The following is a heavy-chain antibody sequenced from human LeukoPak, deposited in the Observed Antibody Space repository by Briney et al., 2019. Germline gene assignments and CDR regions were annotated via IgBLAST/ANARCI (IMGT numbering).Heavy chain of an antibody. D-gene: IGHD3-22*01. J-gene: IGHJ4*02. V-gene: IGHV4-39*01. CDR2: ISYSGST. Sequence: PSETLSLTCTVSGGSISSSGHYWDWIRQPAGKGLEWIGSISYSGSTYYNPSLKSRVTISVDTSKNQFSLKLSSVTAADTAMYYCARYWGPYDNSGAYFDYWGQGTLVTVSS. CDR3: ARYWGPYDNSGAYFDY. CDR1: GGSISSSGHY.